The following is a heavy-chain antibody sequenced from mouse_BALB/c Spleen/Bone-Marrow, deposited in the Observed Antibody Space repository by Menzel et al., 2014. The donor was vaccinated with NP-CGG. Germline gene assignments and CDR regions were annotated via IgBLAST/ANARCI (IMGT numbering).Heavy chain of an antibody. CDR1: EFSLTSYG. Sequence: VQLQQSGPGLVAPSQSLSITCTVSEFSLTSYGVHWVRQPPGKGLEWLGVIWAGGSTNYNSALMSRLSISKDNSKSQVFLKMNSLQTDDTAMYYCARGGSGRAWFAYWRQGTLVTVSA. CDR3: ARGGSGRAWFAY. J-gene: IGHJ3*01. CDR2: IWAGGST. V-gene: IGHV2-9*02. D-gene: IGHD1-1*01.